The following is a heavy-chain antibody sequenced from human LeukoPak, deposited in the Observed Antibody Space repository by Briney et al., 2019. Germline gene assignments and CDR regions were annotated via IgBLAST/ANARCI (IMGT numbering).Heavy chain of an antibody. CDR3: ARDLSRLSV. J-gene: IGHJ4*02. CDR2: ISSSSSYA. D-gene: IGHD5/OR15-5a*01. V-gene: IGHV3-11*05. Sequence: GGSLRLSCAASGFTFSNAWMSWVRQAPGKGLEWISYISSSSSYANYADSVKGRFTISRDNDKNTVYLQMNSLRVDDTAVYYCARDLSRLSVWGQGTLVTVSS. CDR1: GFTFSNAW.